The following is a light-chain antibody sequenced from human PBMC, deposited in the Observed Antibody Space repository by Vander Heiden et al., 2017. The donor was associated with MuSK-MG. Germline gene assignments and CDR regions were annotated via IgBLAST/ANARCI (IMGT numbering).Light chain of an antibody. CDR3: CSYAGSYVV. CDR1: SSDVGGYNY. J-gene: IGLJ2*01. V-gene: IGLV2-11*01. Sequence: QSALTQPRSVSGSPGQSVTISCTGTSSDVGGYNYVSWYQQHPGNAPILMIYDVSKRPSGVPDRFSGSKSATTASLTISGLQAEDEAYYYCCSYAGSYVVFGGGTKLTVL. CDR2: DVS.